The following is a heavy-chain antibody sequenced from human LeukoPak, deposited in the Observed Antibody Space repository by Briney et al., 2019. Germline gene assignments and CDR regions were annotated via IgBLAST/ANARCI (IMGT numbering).Heavy chain of an antibody. J-gene: IGHJ4*02. CDR2: INHSGST. D-gene: IGHD3-3*01. CDR1: GGSFSGYY. CDR3: ARGRSRITIFGVVITNKGFDY. V-gene: IGHV4-34*01. Sequence: SETLSLTCAVYGGSFSGYYWSWIRQPPGKGLEWIGEINHSGSTNYNPSLKSRATISVDTSKNQFSLKLSSVTAADTAVYYCARGRSRITIFGVVITNKGFDYWGQGTLVTVSS.